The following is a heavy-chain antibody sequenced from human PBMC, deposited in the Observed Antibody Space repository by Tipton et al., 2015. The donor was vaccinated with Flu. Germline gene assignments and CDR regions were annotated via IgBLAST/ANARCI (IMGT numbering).Heavy chain of an antibody. Sequence: TLSLTCTVSGGSISAYSWSWIRQPPGNALEWIGYIFYSGSTDYNPSLKSRVTILVDTSKNQFSLKLRSVTAADSAVYFCARLAYGSGTYFFDYWGQGTLVTVSS. V-gene: IGHV4-59*08. J-gene: IGHJ4*02. D-gene: IGHD3-10*01. CDR2: IFYSGST. CDR1: GGSISAYS. CDR3: ARLAYGSGTYFFDY.